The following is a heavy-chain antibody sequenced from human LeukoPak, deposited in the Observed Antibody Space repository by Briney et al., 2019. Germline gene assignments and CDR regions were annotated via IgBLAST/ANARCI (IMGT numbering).Heavy chain of an antibody. V-gene: IGHV3-48*02. CDR3: ARERFGDFDY. J-gene: IGHJ4*02. Sequence: GGSLRLSCAASGFTFSSYSMNWVRQAPGKGLEWVSYISSSSGTIYYADSVKGRFTISRDNAKNSLYLQMNSLRDDDTAVYYCARERFGDFDYGGQGTLVTVSS. CDR2: ISSSSGTI. D-gene: IGHD3-10*01. CDR1: GFTFSSYS.